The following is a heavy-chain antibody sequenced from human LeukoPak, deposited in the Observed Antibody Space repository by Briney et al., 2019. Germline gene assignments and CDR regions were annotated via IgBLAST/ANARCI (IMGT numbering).Heavy chain of an antibody. J-gene: IGHJ4*02. CDR3: ARDPEWGDYGGFDY. CDR1: GYTFTGYY. V-gene: IGHV1-2*02. D-gene: IGHD4-23*01. Sequence: GASVKVSCKASGYTFTGYYMHWVRQAPGQGLEWMGWINPNSGGTNYAQKLQGRVTMTTDTSMSTAYMELRSLRSDDTAVYYCARDPEWGDYGGFDYWGQGTLVTVSS. CDR2: INPNSGGT.